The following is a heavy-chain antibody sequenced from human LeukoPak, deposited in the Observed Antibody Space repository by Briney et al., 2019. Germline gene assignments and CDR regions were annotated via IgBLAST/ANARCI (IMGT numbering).Heavy chain of an antibody. V-gene: IGHV3-64*01. CDR1: GFTFSSYA. CDR3: ARSYGSGSYYRTYFDY. J-gene: IGHJ4*02. CDR2: ISSNGGST. D-gene: IGHD3-10*01. Sequence: GGSLRLSCAASGFTFSSYAMHWVRQAPGKGLEYVSAISSNGGSTYYANSVKGRFTISRDNSKNTLYLQMGSLRAEDMAVYYCARSYGSGSYYRTYFDYWGQGTLVTVSS.